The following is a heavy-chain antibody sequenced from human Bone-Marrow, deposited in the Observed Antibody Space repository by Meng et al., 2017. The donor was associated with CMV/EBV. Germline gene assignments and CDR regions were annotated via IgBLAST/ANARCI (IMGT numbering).Heavy chain of an antibody. J-gene: IGHJ6*02. CDR3: ATNPVGNWDRYYYYYGMDV. CDR1: GYTFTSYD. Sequence: ASVKVSCKASGYTFTSYDINWVRQATGQGLEWMGWMNPNSGNTGYAQKFQGRVTMTRNTSISTAYMELSSLRSEDTAVYYCATNPVGNWDRYYYYYGMDVWGQGPTVTVSS. CDR2: MNPNSGNT. D-gene: IGHD7-27*01. V-gene: IGHV1-8*01.